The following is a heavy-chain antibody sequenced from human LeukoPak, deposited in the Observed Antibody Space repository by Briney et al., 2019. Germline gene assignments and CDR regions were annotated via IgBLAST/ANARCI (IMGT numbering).Heavy chain of an antibody. Sequence: PSETLSLTCTVSGGSISSYYWSWLRQSPGKGLEWIGYILYSGTTHYNPSLKSRVTISLEMSKSQFSLTLSSVTAADTAVYYCARGLYSSSFDYWGQGTLVTVSS. J-gene: IGHJ4*02. CDR1: GGSISSYY. CDR2: ILYSGTT. V-gene: IGHV4-59*01. CDR3: ARGLYSSSFDY. D-gene: IGHD6-13*01.